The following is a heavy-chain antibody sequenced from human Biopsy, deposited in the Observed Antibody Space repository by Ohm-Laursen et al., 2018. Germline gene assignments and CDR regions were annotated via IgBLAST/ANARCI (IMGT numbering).Heavy chain of an antibody. CDR2: IYYSGST. CDR1: GGSISSDY. V-gene: IGHV4-59*01. J-gene: IGHJ6*02. Sequence: GTLSLTCPVSGGSISSDYWSWIRQTPGKGLEWIGYIYYSGSTNYNPSLKSRVTISVDTSKNQFSLRLNSVTAADTAVYYCARATNSTGWPYYYFYGMDVWGQGTTVTLSS. D-gene: IGHD2/OR15-2a*01. CDR3: ARATNSTGWPYYYFYGMDV.